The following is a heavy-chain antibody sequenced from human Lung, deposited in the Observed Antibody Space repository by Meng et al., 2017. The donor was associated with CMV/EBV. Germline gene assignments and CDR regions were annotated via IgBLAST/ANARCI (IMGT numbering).Heavy chain of an antibody. CDR2: IYSGGST. D-gene: IGHD5-18*01. Sequence: GEXXKISCAAPGFTVSSNYMSWVRQAPGKGLEWVSVIYSGGSTYYADSVKGRFTISRDNSKNTLYLQMNSLRAEDTAVYYCARDQGRGYSYGQAYYCGMDVWGQGXTVTVSS. CDR3: ARDQGRGYSYGQAYYCGMDV. CDR1: GFTVSSNY. J-gene: IGHJ6*02. V-gene: IGHV3-66*02.